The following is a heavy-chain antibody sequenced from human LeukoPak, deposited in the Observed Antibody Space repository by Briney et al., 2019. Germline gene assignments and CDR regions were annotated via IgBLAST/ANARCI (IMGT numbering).Heavy chain of an antibody. CDR1: GYTFTSYA. J-gene: IGHJ3*02. Sequence: ASVKLSCKASGYTFTSYAMNWVRQAPGQGLEWMGWINTNTGNPTYAQGFTGRFVFSLDTSVSTAYLQISSLKAEDTAVYYCARERPYYYDSSGYYYAGVGGAFDIWGQGTMVTVSS. CDR3: ARERPYYYDSSGYYYAGVGGAFDI. CDR2: INTNTGNP. V-gene: IGHV7-4-1*02. D-gene: IGHD3-22*01.